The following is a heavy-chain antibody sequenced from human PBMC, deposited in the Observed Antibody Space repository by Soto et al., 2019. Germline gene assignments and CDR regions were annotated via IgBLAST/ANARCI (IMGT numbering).Heavy chain of an antibody. CDR2: MNPNSGNT. D-gene: IGHD2-15*01. Sequence: GASVKVSCKASGYTFTSYDINWVRQATGQGLEWMGWMNPNSGNTGYAQKFQGRVTMTRNTSISTAYIELSSLRSEDTAVYYCAREARVAATQSYYYYGMDVWGQGTTVTVSS. J-gene: IGHJ6*02. V-gene: IGHV1-8*01. CDR1: GYTFTSYD. CDR3: AREARVAATQSYYYYGMDV.